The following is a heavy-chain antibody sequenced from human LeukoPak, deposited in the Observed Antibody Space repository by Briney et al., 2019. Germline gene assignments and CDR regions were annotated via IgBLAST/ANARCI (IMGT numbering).Heavy chain of an antibody. CDR1: EYTFTGYF. D-gene: IGHD2-8*02. CDR3: ARDLTDNWFDP. V-gene: IGHV1-2*02. CDR2: ITPKSGGT. Sequence: GASVKVSCKAFEYTFTGYFMHWVRQAPGPALEWMGWITPKSGGTNYALKFQGRVTMTRDTSISTAYMELSGLRSDDTAVYYCARDLTDNWFDPWGQGTLVTVSS. J-gene: IGHJ5*02.